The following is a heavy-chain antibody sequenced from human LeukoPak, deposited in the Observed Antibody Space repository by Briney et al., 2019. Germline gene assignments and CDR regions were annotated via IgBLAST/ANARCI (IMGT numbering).Heavy chain of an antibody. V-gene: IGHV5-51*01. D-gene: IGHD2-15*01. CDR1: GYSFSNYW. J-gene: IGHJ5*02. Sequence: GESLKISCKASGYSFSNYWIGWVRQMPGKGLEWMGIIYPGDSDTRYSPSFQGQVTISADKSISTAYLQWSSLKASDTAMYYCARVGPGYCGGGSCLQGHNWFDPWGQGTLVTVSS. CDR2: IYPGDSDT. CDR3: ARVGPGYCGGGSCLQGHNWFDP.